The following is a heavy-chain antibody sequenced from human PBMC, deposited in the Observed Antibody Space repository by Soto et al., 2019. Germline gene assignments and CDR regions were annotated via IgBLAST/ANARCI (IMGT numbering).Heavy chain of an antibody. CDR1: GFTFSTFW. CDR3: ARDFEY. Sequence: EVQLVESGGGLVQPGGSLRLSCEASGFTFSTFWMHWVSQAPGKGLVWVSGINSDGSSTNYADSVKGRVTISRDTAQNTLYLQLNSLRPEDTAVYYCARDFEYWGQVTLGTVSS. J-gene: IGHJ4*02. V-gene: IGHV3-74*01. CDR2: INSDGSST.